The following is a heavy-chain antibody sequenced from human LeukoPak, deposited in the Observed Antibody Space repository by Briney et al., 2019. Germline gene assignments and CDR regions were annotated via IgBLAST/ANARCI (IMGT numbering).Heavy chain of an antibody. Sequence: PSETLSLTCTVSGGSISSGSYYWSWIRQPAGKGLESIGRIYTSGSTNYNPSLKSRVTISVDTSKNQFSLKLSSVTAADTAVYYCARDIPLYCTNGVCPFSDYYYYMDVWGKGTTVTVSS. CDR2: IYTSGST. D-gene: IGHD2-8*01. CDR3: ARDIPLYCTNGVCPFSDYYYYMDV. V-gene: IGHV4-61*02. J-gene: IGHJ6*03. CDR1: GGSISSGSYY.